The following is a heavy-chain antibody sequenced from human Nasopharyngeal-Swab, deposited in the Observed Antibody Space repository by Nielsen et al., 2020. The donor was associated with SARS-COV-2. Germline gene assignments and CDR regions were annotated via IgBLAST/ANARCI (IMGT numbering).Heavy chain of an antibody. Sequence: SRQAPGKGPEGIGSIYCSGSSYYNPSLESRVTISVDTSKNQFSLKLSSVTAADTAVYYCARLRATVTTSYYYYYYMDVWGKGTTVTVSS. J-gene: IGHJ6*03. CDR3: ARLRATVTTSYYYYYYMDV. D-gene: IGHD4-11*01. CDR2: IYCSGSS. V-gene: IGHV4-39*01.